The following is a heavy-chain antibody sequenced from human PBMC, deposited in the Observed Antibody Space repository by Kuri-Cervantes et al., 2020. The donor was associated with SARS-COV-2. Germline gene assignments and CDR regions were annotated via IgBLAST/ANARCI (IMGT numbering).Heavy chain of an antibody. V-gene: IGHV3-23*01. CDR2: ISESGYIT. Sequence: GGCLRLACAASGFTFGIYAMTWVRQAPGKGLEWVSGISESGYITDYGDSVKGRFTISRDSSKNTLYLQMNSLRAEDTAVYYCARVRRGYSGYELFDYWGQGTLVTVSS. CDR1: GFTFGIYA. D-gene: IGHD5-12*01. CDR3: ARVRRGYSGYELFDY. J-gene: IGHJ4*02.